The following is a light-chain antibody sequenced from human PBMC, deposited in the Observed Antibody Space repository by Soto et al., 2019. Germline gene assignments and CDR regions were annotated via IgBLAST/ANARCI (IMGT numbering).Light chain of an antibody. CDR2: DAS. J-gene: IGKJ1*01. V-gene: IGKV1-6*02. CDR1: QGIRND. Sequence: AIQMTQSPSSLSASVGDRVTITCRASQGIRNDLGWYQQKPGKAPKLLIYDASTLHSGVPSRFSGSGSGTDFTLTISSLQPEDFASYYCLQDYTYPWTFGQGIKVEIK. CDR3: LQDYTYPWT.